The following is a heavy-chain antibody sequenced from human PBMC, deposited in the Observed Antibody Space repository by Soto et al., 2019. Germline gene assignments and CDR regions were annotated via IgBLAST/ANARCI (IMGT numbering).Heavy chain of an antibody. D-gene: IGHD6-19*01. CDR2: ISWNSGSI. J-gene: IGHJ4*02. CDR3: AKDWEAVAVYYFDY. Sequence: EVQLVESGGGLVQPGRSLRLSCAASGFTFDDYAMHWVRQAPGKGLEWVSGISWNSGSIGYADSVKGRFTISRDNAKNSLYLQMNSLRAEDTALYYCAKDWEAVAVYYFDYWGQGTLVTVSS. CDR1: GFTFDDYA. V-gene: IGHV3-9*01.